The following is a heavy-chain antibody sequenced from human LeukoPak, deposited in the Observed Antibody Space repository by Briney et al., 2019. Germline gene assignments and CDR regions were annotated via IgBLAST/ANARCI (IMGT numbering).Heavy chain of an antibody. CDR3: ARGLLVVGSKKGNPSNY. V-gene: IGHV3-48*04. CDR1: GFNFNNYA. CDR2: ISGSSNTI. J-gene: IGHJ4*02. Sequence: QSGGSLRLSCAASGFNFNNYAMNWVRQAPGEGLEWVSFISGSSNTIYYADSVRGRFTISRDNAKKSVYLQMNSLRAEDTAVYFCARGLLVVGSKKGNPSNYWGPGTLVAVSS. D-gene: IGHD1-14*01.